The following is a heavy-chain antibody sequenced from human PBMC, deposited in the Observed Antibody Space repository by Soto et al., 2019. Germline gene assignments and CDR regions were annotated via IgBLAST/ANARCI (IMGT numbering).Heavy chain of an antibody. V-gene: IGHV1-18*01. D-gene: IGHD3-10*01. J-gene: IGHJ4*01. CDR1: GYSFPNYG. CDR2: ISVSSGDT. Sequence: ASVKVSCKASGYSFPNYGISWVRQAPGQGLEWMGWISVSSGDTKYAQKFQDRATMTTDTSTSTAYMELRGLRSDDTALYYCTRDLYYRGSGSRPYYFDYWG. CDR3: TRDLYYRGSGSRPYYFDY.